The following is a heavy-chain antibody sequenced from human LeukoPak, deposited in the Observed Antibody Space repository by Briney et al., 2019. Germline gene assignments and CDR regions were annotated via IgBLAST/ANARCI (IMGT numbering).Heavy chain of an antibody. D-gene: IGHD1-7*01. Sequence: SETLSLTCTVSGGSISSSSYYWGWIRQPPGKGLEWIGSIYYSGSTNYNPSLKSRVTISVDTSKNQFSLKLSSVTAADTAVYYCARQGRGNWNYLDAFDIWGQGTMVTVSS. J-gene: IGHJ3*02. CDR2: IYYSGST. CDR3: ARQGRGNWNYLDAFDI. V-gene: IGHV4-39*01. CDR1: GGSISSSSYY.